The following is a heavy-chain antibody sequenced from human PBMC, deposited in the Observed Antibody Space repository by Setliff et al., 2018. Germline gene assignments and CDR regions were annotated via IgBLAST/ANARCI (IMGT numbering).Heavy chain of an antibody. J-gene: IGHJ4*02. CDR1: GDSIINYY. V-gene: IGHV4-4*08. CDR2: IYSSGST. CDR3: AREGFYCTNGICYRPFDY. D-gene: IGHD2-8*01. Sequence: SETLSLTCTVSGDSIINYYWSWIRQPPGKGLEWIGNIYSSGSTNYNPSLKSRVTISVDTSKNQFSLNLTSVTAADTDVYYCAREGFYCTNGICYRPFDYWGQGTLVTVSS.